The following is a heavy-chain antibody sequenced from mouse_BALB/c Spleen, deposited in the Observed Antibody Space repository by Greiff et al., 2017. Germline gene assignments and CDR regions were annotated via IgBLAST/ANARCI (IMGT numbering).Heavy chain of an antibody. J-gene: IGHJ4*01. CDR2: IYPSDSYT. CDR3: TRRRYGNYDAMDY. V-gene: IGHV1-69*02. Sequence: VQLQQSGAELVRPGASVKLSCKASGYTFTSYWINWVKQRPGQGLEWIGNIYPSDSYTNYNQKFKDKATWTVDKSSSTAYMQLSSPTSEDSAVYYCTRRRYGNYDAMDYWGQGTSVTVSS. CDR1: GYTFTSYW. D-gene: IGHD2-1*01.